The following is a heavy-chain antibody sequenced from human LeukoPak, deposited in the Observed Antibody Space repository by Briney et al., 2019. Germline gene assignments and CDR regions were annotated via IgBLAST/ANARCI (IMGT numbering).Heavy chain of an antibody. CDR3: ARDLAAAGEVGYFDY. CDR2: ISSSSYI. J-gene: IGHJ4*02. CDR1: GFTFSSYS. V-gene: IGHV3-21*01. Sequence: PGGSLRLSCAASGFTFSSYSMDWVRQAPGKGLEWVSSISSSSYIYYADSVKGRFTISRDNAKNSLYLQMNSLRAEDTAVYYCARDLAAAGEVGYFDYWGQGTLATVSS. D-gene: IGHD6-13*01.